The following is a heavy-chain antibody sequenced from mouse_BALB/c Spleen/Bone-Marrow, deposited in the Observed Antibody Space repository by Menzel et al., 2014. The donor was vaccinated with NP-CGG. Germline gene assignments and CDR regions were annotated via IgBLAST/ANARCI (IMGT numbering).Heavy chain of an antibody. CDR3: ARGGSHCWHVDV. D-gene: IGHD2-3*01. CDR2: IHPSDSET. J-gene: IGHJ1*01. CDR1: DYSFSSYW. Sequence: VQLQQSGAELVPPGASLKLSCRATDYSFSSYWVNWVKQRPGQGLEWIGMIHPSDSETRLNQKFKDKATLTVDKSSSPAYMQLSSPTSEVFAVYDCARGGSHCWHVDVWIAGATVTSAS. V-gene: IGHV1S82*01.